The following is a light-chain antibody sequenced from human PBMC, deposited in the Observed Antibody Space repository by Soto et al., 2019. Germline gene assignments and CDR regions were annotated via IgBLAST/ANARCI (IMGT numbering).Light chain of an antibody. J-gene: IGKJ5*01. Sequence: ILLTQTTATLALSPGGRTTLSFRSSPSVTNYLAWYQQKPGQAPRLLIYRASIRATGISDRFSGSGSGTDFTLTISRLEPEDFAVYYCQQCGSAVTFGQGTRLEIK. CDR3: QQCGSAVT. CDR2: RAS. V-gene: IGKV3-20*01. CDR1: PSVTNY.